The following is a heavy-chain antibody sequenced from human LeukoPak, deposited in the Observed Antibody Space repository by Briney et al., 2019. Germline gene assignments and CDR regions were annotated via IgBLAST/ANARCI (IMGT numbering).Heavy chain of an antibody. CDR2: ISSSGSTI. V-gene: IGHV3-48*03. CDR3: ARVRTYYYDSSGYPALDY. Sequence: GGSLRLSCAASGFTFSSYEMNWVRQAPGKGLEWVSYISSSGSTIYYADSVKGRFTISRDNAKNSLYLQMNSPRAEDTAVYYCARVRTYYYDSSGYPALDYWGQGTLVTVSS. CDR1: GFTFSSYE. J-gene: IGHJ4*02. D-gene: IGHD3-22*01.